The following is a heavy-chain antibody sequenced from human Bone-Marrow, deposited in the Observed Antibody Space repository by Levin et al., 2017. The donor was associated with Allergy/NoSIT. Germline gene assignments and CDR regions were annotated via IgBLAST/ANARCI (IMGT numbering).Heavy chain of an antibody. CDR1: GFIFSSYE. V-gene: IGHV3-48*03. J-gene: IGHJ4*02. Sequence: RPGGSLRLSCAASGFIFSSYEMNWVRQVPGKGLDWVAYISTSGSAIYYADSVKGRFTISRDNAKNSLYLQMNSLTVEDAAIYYCARDGAIFGGDNFFDYWGQGTPVTVSS. CDR2: ISTSGSAI. D-gene: IGHD3-3*01. CDR3: ARDGAIFGGDNFFDY.